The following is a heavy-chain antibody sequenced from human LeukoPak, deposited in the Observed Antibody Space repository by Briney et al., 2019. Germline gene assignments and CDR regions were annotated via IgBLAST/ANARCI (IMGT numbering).Heavy chain of an antibody. V-gene: IGHV3-74*01. Sequence: GGSLRLSCAASGFTFNNYWIHWVRQVPGKGLVWVSRINNDGSSASYVDSVKGRFTISRDNAKNTLFLQMNSLRAEDTAVYYCARRGTGRGMDVWGQGTTVIVSS. CDR3: ARRGTGRGMDV. CDR1: GFTFNNYW. CDR2: INNDGSSA. J-gene: IGHJ6*02. D-gene: IGHD1-1*01.